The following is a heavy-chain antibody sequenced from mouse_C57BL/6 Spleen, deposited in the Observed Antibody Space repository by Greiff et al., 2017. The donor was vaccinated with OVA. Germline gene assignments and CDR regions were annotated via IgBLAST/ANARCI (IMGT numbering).Heavy chain of an antibody. Sequence: EVQGVESGGGLVKPGGSLKLSCAASGFTFSDYGMHWVRQAPEQGLEWVAYISSGSSTIYYADTVKGRFTISRDKAKNTLFLQMTSQRSEDTAMYYCASGYYGFDYWGQGTTLTVSS. CDR2: ISSGSSTI. CDR3: ASGYYGFDY. CDR1: GFTFSDYG. J-gene: IGHJ2*01. D-gene: IGHD1-1*01. V-gene: IGHV5-17*01.